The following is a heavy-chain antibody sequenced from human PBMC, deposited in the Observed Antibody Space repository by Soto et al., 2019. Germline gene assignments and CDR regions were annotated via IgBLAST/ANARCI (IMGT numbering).Heavy chain of an antibody. V-gene: IGHV4-59*01. D-gene: IGHD3-22*01. CDR3: AXVRTRVVGRVVIGWCYYGMDV. J-gene: IGHJ6*02. CDR2: IYYSGST. CDR1: GGSISSYY. Sequence: PSETLSLTCTVSGGSISSYYWSWIRQPPGKGLEWIGYIYYSGSTNYNPSLKSRVTISVDTSKNQFSLKLSSVTAADTAVYYCAXVRTRVVGRVVIGWCYYGMDVWGQGNTVTVSS.